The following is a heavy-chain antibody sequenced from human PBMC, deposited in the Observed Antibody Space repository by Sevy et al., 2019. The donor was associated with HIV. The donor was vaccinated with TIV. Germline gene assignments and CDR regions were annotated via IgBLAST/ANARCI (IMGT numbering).Heavy chain of an antibody. CDR3: AEDRKPNVYDSGVFHPTNYYYYGMDV. D-gene: IGHD3-22*01. CDR1: EFTFNKYA. V-gene: IGHV3-30*04. J-gene: IGHJ6*02. Sequence: GGSLRLSCAASEFTFNKYALHWVRQAPGKGLEWVAVISYDGNNKYYVESVRGRFTITRGKSKNTLDLQMNSLRAEETDMYYCAEDRKPNVYDSGVFHPTNYYYYGMDVWGQGTTVTVSS. CDR2: ISYDGNNK.